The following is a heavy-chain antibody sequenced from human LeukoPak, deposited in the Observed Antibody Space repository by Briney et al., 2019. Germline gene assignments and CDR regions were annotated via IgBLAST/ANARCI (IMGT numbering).Heavy chain of an antibody. CDR2: IYYSGST. J-gene: IGHJ6*02. V-gene: IGHV4-30-4*02. CDR1: GGSISSGDYY. Sequence: RASETLSLTCTVSGGSISSGDYYWSWIRQPPGKGLEWIGYIYYSGSTYYNPSLKSRVTISVDTSKNQFSLKVNSVTAADTAVYYCARSYYDILTGYSPYYGMDVWGQGTTVTVSS. D-gene: IGHD3-9*01. CDR3: ARSYYDILTGYSPYYGMDV.